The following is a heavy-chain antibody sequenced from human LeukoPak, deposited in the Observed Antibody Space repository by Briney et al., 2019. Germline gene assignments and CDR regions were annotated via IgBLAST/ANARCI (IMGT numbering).Heavy chain of an antibody. CDR1: GYSTFSGYY. J-gene: IGHJ4*02. CDR2: IYHSGNT. D-gene: IGHD1-1*01. CDR3: ARDGSRRNEADY. Sequence: SETLSLTCIVSGYSTFSGYYWGWIRQPPGKGLEWIGSIYHSGNTYYNPSLKSRVTISVDTSKNQFSLNLNSVTAADTAVYYCARDGSRRNEADYWGQGTLVTVSS. V-gene: IGHV4-38-2*02.